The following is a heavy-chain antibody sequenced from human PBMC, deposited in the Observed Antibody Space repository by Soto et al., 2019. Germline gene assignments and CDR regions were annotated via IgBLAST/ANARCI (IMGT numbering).Heavy chain of an antibody. Sequence: SSLTRSLTCTVGGGSISRGDYYRYLIRQPPGKGLAWIGYLYYTGSTYYNPSLKSRVTLSVDTSKNQFSLKLSSVTAADTAMYYCARDRTIENWLDPSGHGSLVTVSS. J-gene: IGHJ5*02. D-gene: IGHD1-26*01. V-gene: IGHV4-30-4*01. CDR1: GGSISRGDYY. CDR2: LYYTGST. CDR3: ARDRTIENWLDP.